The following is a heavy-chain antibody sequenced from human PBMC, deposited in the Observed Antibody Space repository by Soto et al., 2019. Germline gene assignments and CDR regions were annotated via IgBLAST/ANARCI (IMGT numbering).Heavy chain of an antibody. V-gene: IGHV4-31*03. D-gene: IGHD3-16*01. J-gene: IGHJ4*02. CDR3: ARAWGGYVDY. CDR2: IYSSGST. CDR1: GGSISSGGYY. Sequence: QVQLQESGPGLVKPSQTLSLTCTVSGGSISSGGYYWSWIRQHPGKGLEWIGYIYSSGSTYSNPSLKSRLTISVDTSKTQFSLTPSSVTASDTAVYYCARAWGGYVDYWGQGTLVTVSS.